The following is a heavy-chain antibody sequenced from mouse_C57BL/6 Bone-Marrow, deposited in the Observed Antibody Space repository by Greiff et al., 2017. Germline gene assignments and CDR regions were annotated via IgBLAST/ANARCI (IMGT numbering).Heavy chain of an antibody. D-gene: IGHD1-1*01. CDR2: IYPGGGDT. CDR3: ARRPYYGSSYWYFDV. J-gene: IGHJ1*03. Sequence: VKLQESGAELVKPGASVKISCKASGYAFSSYWMNWVKQRPGKGLEWIGQIYPGGGDTNYNGKFKGKATLTADKSSSTAYMQLSSLTSEDSAVXFCARRPYYGSSYWYFDVWGTGTTVTVSS. CDR1: GYAFSSYW. V-gene: IGHV1-80*01.